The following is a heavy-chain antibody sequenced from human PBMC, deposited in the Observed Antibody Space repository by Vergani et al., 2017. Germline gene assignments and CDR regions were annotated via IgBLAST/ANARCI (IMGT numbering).Heavy chain of an antibody. CDR2: ISWNSGSI. D-gene: IGHD2-2*02. CDR1: GFTFDDYA. Sequence: EVQLVESGGGLVQPGRSLRLSCAASGFTFDDYAMHWVRHAPGKGLEWVSGISWNSGSIGYADSVKGRFTISRDNAKNSLYLQMNSLRAEDTALYYCAKDIWYCSSTSCYTGGALDYWGQGTLVTVSS. V-gene: IGHV3-9*01. J-gene: IGHJ4*02. CDR3: AKDIWYCSSTSCYTGGALDY.